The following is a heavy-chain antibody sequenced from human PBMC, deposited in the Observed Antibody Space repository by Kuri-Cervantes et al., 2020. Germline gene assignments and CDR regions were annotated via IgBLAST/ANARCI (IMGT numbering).Heavy chain of an antibody. Sequence: GESLKISCAASGFTFDDYTMHWVRQAPGKGLEWVSLISWDGGSTYYADSVKGRFTISRDNSKNSLYLQMNSLRAEDTALYHCARLYCTNGVCFYYFDYWGQGTLVTVSS. CDR2: ISWDGGST. CDR1: GFTFDDYT. CDR3: ARLYCTNGVCFYYFDY. J-gene: IGHJ4*02. V-gene: IGHV3-43*01. D-gene: IGHD2-8*01.